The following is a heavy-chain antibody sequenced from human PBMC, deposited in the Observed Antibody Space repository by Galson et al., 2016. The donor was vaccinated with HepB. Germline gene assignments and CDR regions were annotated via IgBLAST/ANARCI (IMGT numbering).Heavy chain of an antibody. CDR1: GGSLSSFY. D-gene: IGHD3-10*01. CDR2: INHSGST. J-gene: IGHJ4*02. Sequence: LSLTCAVYGGSLSSFYWTWIRQPPGKGLEWIGEINHSGSTNYNPSLKSRVSVTVDTSKNQFSLKLTSVTAADTAIYYCARVPFYFGSGILDYWGQGTPVTVSS. CDR3: ARVPFYFGSGILDY. V-gene: IGHV4-34*01.